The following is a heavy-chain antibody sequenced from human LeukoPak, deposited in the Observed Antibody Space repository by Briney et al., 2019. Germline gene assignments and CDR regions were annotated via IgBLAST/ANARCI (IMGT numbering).Heavy chain of an antibody. D-gene: IGHD3-3*01. V-gene: IGHV3-20*04. CDR1: GFTFEDYD. CDR3: ARDRNDYDFWSGYSMSYFDY. CDR2: IKWNGGST. Sequence: GGSLRLSCAASGFTFEDYDMNWVRQAPGKGLEWVSGIKWNGGSTGYADSVRGRFTISRDNAKNSLYLQMNSLRAEDTAVYYCARDRNDYDFWSGYSMSYFDYWGQGTLVTVSS. J-gene: IGHJ4*02.